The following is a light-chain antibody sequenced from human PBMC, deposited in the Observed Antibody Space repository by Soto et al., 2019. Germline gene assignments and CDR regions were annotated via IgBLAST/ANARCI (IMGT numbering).Light chain of an antibody. CDR3: QSYDSSLSVHYV. CDR1: SSNIGSTYD. V-gene: IGLV1-40*01. J-gene: IGLJ1*01. Sequence: QSVLTQPPSVSGAPGQRVTISCTGSSSNIGSTYDVQWYQQLPGTAPKLLIYGNSNRPSGVPDRFSGSKSGTSASLAITGLQADDEADYYCQSYDSSLSVHYVFGTGTKLTVL. CDR2: GNS.